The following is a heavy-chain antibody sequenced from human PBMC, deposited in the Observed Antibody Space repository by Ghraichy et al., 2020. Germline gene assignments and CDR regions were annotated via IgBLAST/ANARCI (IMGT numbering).Heavy chain of an antibody. CDR2: ISWNSGSI. CDR1: GFTFDDYA. J-gene: IGHJ4*02. CDR3: AKDEGVIYGSGLDY. D-gene: IGHD3-10*01. V-gene: IGHV3-9*01. Sequence: LSLTCAASGFTFDDYAMHWVRQAPGKGLEWVSGISWNSGSIGYADSVKGRFTISRDNAKNSLYLQMNSLRAEDTALYYCAKDEGVIYGSGLDYWGQGTLVTVSS.